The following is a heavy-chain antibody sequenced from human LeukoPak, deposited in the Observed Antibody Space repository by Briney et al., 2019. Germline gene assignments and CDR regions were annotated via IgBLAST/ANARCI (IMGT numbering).Heavy chain of an antibody. D-gene: IGHD3-22*01. CDR2: ISYDGSNK. CDR3: AKDRPYNYDDSNSGIDY. Sequence: GGSLRLSCAASGFTFSSYSMNWVRQAPGKGLEWVAVISYDGSNKYYADSAKGRFTISRDNSRNTVYLQMISLRAEDTAVYYCAKDRPYNYDDSNSGIDYWGQGTLVTVSS. V-gene: IGHV3-30*18. J-gene: IGHJ4*02. CDR1: GFTFSSYS.